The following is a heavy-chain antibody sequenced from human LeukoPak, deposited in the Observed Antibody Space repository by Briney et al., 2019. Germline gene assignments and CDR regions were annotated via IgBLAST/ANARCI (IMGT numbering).Heavy chain of an antibody. CDR1: GYTFTGYY. V-gene: IGHV1-2*02. CDR3: ARVEWELLFDY. J-gene: IGHJ4*02. CDR2: INPNSGGT. Sequence: ASVKVSCKASGYTFTGYYMHWVRQAPGQGLEWMGWINPNSGGTNYARKFQGGVTMTRDTSISTAYMELSRLRDDDTAGYYCARVEWELLFDYWGQGTLVTVSS. D-gene: IGHD1-26*01.